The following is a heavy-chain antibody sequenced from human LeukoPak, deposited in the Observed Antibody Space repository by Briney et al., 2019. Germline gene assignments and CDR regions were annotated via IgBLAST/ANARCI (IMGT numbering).Heavy chain of an antibody. Sequence: GGSLRLSCAASGFTFSSYWMHWVRQAPGKGLVWVSRINSDGSSTSYADSVKGRFTISRDNSKNTLYLQMNSLRAEDTAVYYCARVVVAATLSYYMDVWGKGTTVAISS. CDR1: GFTFSSYW. J-gene: IGHJ6*03. CDR2: INSDGSST. CDR3: ARVVVAATLSYYMDV. D-gene: IGHD2-15*01. V-gene: IGHV3-74*01.